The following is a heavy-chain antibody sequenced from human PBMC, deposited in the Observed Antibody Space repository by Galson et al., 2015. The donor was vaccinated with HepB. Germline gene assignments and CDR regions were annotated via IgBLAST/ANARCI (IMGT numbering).Heavy chain of an antibody. D-gene: IGHD1-26*01. CDR1: GFTFNSYA. Sequence: SLRLSCAASGFTFNSYAMHWVRQAPGKGLEWVSYISSSSSTIYYADSVKGRFTISRDNAKNSLYLQMNSLRAEDTAVYYCARRPRWELTYYYYYGMDVWGQGTTVTVSS. CDR3: ARRPRWELTYYYYYGMDV. J-gene: IGHJ6*02. V-gene: IGHV3-48*04. CDR2: ISSSSSTI.